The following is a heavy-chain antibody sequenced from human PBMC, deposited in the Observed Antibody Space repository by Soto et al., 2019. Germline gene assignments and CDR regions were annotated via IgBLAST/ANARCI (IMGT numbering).Heavy chain of an antibody. J-gene: IGHJ4*02. Sequence: PGESLKISCKGSGYRFSNYRIGWVRQMPGKGLEWMGIIYPGDSDTRYSPSFQGQVTISADKSISTAYLQWSSLKASDTSVYYCAIVFEGSGWYLPDFWGQGTLVTVSS. V-gene: IGHV5-51*01. CDR1: GYRFSNYR. CDR3: AIVFEGSGWYLPDF. D-gene: IGHD6-19*01. CDR2: IYPGDSDT.